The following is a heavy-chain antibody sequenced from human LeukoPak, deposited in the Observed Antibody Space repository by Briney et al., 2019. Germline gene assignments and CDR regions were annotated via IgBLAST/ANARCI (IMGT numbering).Heavy chain of an antibody. D-gene: IGHD5-12*01. CDR2: IIPILGIA. CDR3: ARDPTIDGYDYRPFFDY. CDR1: GYTFTTYA. J-gene: IGHJ4*02. V-gene: IGHV1-69*04. Sequence: GASVKVSCKASGYTFTTYAMNWVRQAPGQGLEWMGRIIPILGIANYAQKFQGRVTITADKSTSTAYMELSSLRSEDTAVYYCARDPTIDGYDYRPFFDYWGQGTLVTVSS.